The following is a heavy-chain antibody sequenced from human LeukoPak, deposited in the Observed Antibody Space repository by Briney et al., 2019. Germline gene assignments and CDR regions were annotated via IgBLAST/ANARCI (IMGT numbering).Heavy chain of an antibody. CDR3: AKDGSGELDLDY. D-gene: IGHD3-10*01. Sequence: PGRSLRLSCAASGFTFSSYGMHWVRQAPGKGLGWVAVIWYDGSNKYYADSVKGRFTISRDNSKNTLYLQMSSLRAEDTAVYYCAKDGSGELDLDYWGQGTLVTVSS. J-gene: IGHJ4*02. CDR1: GFTFSSYG. CDR2: IWYDGSNK. V-gene: IGHV3-33*06.